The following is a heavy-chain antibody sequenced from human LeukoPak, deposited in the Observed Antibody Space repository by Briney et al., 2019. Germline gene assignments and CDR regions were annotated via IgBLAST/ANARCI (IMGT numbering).Heavy chain of an antibody. Sequence: PSETLSLTCTVSGGSISSTTYYWGWIRQPPGKGLEWIGSIYYSGSTHYNPSLKSRVTISVDTSKNQFSLKLSSVTAADTAVYYCARASRGYLYYFDYWGQGTLVTVSS. CDR1: GGSISSTTYY. J-gene: IGHJ4*02. V-gene: IGHV4-39*01. D-gene: IGHD3-22*01. CDR3: ARASRGYLYYFDY. CDR2: IYYSGST.